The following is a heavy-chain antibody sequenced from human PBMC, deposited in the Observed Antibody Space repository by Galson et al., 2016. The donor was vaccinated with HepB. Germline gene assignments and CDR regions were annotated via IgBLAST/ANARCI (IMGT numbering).Heavy chain of an antibody. V-gene: IGHV3-74*01. CDR2: INSDGSST. CDR3: VREDYGYDPVYYYYYGMDV. J-gene: IGHJ6*02. CDR1: GFPFSRYW. D-gene: IGHD4-17*01. Sequence: SLRLSCAASGFPFSRYWMHWVRQAPGKGLVWVSRINSDGSSTIYEDTVRGRFTISRDNAKNTLYLQMNSLRAEDTALYYCVREDYGYDPVYYYYYGMDVWGQGTTVSVSS.